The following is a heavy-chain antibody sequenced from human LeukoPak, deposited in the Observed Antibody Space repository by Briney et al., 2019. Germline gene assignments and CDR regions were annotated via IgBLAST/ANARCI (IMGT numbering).Heavy chain of an antibody. CDR1: GYSFTSYW. V-gene: IGHV5-51*01. J-gene: IGHJ4*02. Sequence: GESLKISCKGSGYSFTSYWIGWVRQMPGKDLEWMGIIYPGDSDTRYSPSFQGQVTISAHKSISTAYLQWSSLKASDTAMYYCARQYDILTGYPWGSDYWGQGTPVTVSS. CDR2: IYPGDSDT. CDR3: ARQYDILTGYPWGSDY. D-gene: IGHD3-9*01.